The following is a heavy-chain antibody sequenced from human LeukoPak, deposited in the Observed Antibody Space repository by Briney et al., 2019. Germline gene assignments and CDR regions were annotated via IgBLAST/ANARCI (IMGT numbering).Heavy chain of an antibody. Sequence: GGSLRLSCAASVFTFSSYTIHWVRQAPGKGLEWVAFISYDGTNLYYVDSVKGRFTISRDNSKNTVYLQMNSLRAEDTAVYYCARGSAATGFDYWGQGSLVTVSS. V-gene: IGHV3-30*04. J-gene: IGHJ4*02. CDR3: ARGSAATGFDY. D-gene: IGHD6-13*01. CDR2: ISYDGTNL. CDR1: VFTFSSYT.